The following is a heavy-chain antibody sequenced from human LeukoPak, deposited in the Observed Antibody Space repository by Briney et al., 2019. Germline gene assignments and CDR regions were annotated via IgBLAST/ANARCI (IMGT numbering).Heavy chain of an antibody. V-gene: IGHV4-34*01. J-gene: IGHJ6*02. D-gene: IGHD3-10*01. CDR3: ARIRITMVRGGYYYYGVDV. CDR1: GGSFSGYY. CDR2: INHSGST. Sequence: SETLSLTCAVYGGSFSGYYWSWIRQPPGKGLEWIGEINHSGSTNYNPSLKSRVTISVDTSKNQFSLKLSSVTAADTAVYYCARIRITMVRGGYYYYGVDVWGQGTTVTVSS.